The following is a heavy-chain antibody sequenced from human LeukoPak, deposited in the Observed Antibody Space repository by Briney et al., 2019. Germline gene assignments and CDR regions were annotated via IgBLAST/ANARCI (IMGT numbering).Heavy chain of an antibody. CDR1: GFTFSSYG. CDR3: AKDSMRYGDSGSYYNY. V-gene: IGHV3-30*02. Sequence: LPGGSLRLSCAASGFTFSSYGMHWVRQAPGKGLEWVALIRYDGSNKYYADSVKGRFTISRDNSKNTLYLQMNSLRAEDTAVYYCAKDSMRYGDSGSYYNYWGQGTLVTVSS. J-gene: IGHJ4*02. CDR2: IRYDGSNK. D-gene: IGHD1-26*01.